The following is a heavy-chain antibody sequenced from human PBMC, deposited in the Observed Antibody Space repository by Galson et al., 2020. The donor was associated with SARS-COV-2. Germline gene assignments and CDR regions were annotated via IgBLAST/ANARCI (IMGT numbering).Heavy chain of an antibody. Sequence: GESLKISCAASGFTFSSYWMSWVRQAPGKGLEWVANIKQDGSEKYYVDSVKGRFTISRDNTKNSLYLQMNSLRAEDTAVYYCARDAYCSGGSCYFPGFDYWGQGTLVTVSS. CDR3: ARDAYCSGGSCYFPGFDY. J-gene: IGHJ4*02. D-gene: IGHD2-15*01. CDR2: IKQDGSEK. V-gene: IGHV3-7*03. CDR1: GFTFSSYW.